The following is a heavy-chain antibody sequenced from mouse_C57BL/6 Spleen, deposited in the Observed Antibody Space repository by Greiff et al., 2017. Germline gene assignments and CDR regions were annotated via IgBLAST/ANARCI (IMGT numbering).Heavy chain of an antibody. V-gene: IGHV1-42*01. J-gene: IGHJ2*01. Sequence: EVQGVESGPELVKPGASVKISCKASGYSFTGYYLNWVKQSPEKSLEWIGEINPSTGGTTYNQKFKAKATLTVDKSSSTAYMQLKSLTSEDSAVYYCARWDYYGSSYYFDYWGQGTTLTVSS. CDR1: GYSFTGYY. CDR3: ARWDYYGSSYYFDY. CDR2: INPSTGGT. D-gene: IGHD1-1*01.